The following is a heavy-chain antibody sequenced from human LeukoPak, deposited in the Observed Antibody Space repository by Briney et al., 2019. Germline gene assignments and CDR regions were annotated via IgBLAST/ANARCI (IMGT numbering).Heavy chain of an antibody. J-gene: IGHJ4*02. V-gene: IGHV1-2*02. CDR3: ARDRGSGWSLDY. D-gene: IGHD6-19*01. CDR2: INPNSGGT. CDR1: GYTFTGYY. Sequence: EASVKVSCRASGYTFTGYYMHWVRQAPGQGLEWMGWINPNSGGTNYAQKFQGRVTMTRDTSISTAYMELSRLRSDDTAVYYCARDRGSGWSLDYWGQGTLVTVSS.